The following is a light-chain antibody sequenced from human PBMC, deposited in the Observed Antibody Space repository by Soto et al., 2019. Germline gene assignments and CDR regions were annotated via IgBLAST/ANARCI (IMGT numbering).Light chain of an antibody. V-gene: IGLV4-69*01. CDR3: QNWGTYTLRM. CDR1: SGHTNYA. J-gene: IGLJ3*02. CDR2: INSDGSH. Sequence: QPVLTQSPSASASLGASVKLTCTLSSGHTNYAIAWHQQRPEKGPRYLMKINSDGSHFKGDGIPDRFSGSSSEAERSLTIASLQSEDEADYYCQNWGTYTLRMFGGGTKVTVL.